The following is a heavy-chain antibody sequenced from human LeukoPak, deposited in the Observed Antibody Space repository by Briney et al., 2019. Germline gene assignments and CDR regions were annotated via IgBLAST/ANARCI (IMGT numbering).Heavy chain of an antibody. D-gene: IGHD2-15*01. CDR3: AREGEGGSWEGLPIYYYYGMDV. CDR1: GFTYSSYE. J-gene: IGHJ6*04. Sequence: GGSLRLSCAASGFTYSSYEMNWVRQAPGKGLEWVSYISSSGSTIYYADSVKGRFTISRDNAKNSLYLQMNSLRAEDTAVYYCAREGEGGSWEGLPIYYYYGMDVWGKGTTVTVSS. V-gene: IGHV3-48*03. CDR2: ISSSGSTI.